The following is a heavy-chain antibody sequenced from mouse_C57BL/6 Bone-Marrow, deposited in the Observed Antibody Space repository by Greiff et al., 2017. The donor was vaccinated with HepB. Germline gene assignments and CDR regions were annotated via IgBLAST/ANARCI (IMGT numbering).Heavy chain of an antibody. Sequence: VKLQQSGPELVKPGASVKISCKASGYAFSSSWMNWVKQRPGKGLEWIGRIYPGDGDTNYNGKFKGKATLTADKSSSTAYMQLSSLTSEDSAVYFCARSDYRYYFDYWGQGTTLTVSS. V-gene: IGHV1-82*01. CDR3: ARSDYRYYFDY. J-gene: IGHJ2*01. CDR2: IYPGDGDT. CDR1: GYAFSSSW. D-gene: IGHD2-12*01.